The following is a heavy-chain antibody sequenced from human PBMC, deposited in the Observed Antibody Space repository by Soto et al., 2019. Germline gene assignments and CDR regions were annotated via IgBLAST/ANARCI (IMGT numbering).Heavy chain of an antibody. CDR1: GFTFDDYA. V-gene: IGHV3-9*01. CDR3: ASIPVCALDRCDAFDI. CDR2: ISWNSGSI. Sequence: GGSLRLSCAASGFTFDDYAMHWVRQAPGKGLEWVSGISWNSGSIGYADSVKGRFTISRDNAKNSLYLQMNSLRAEDTALYYCASIPVCALDRCDAFDIWGQGTMVTVSS. J-gene: IGHJ3*02. D-gene: IGHD4-17*01.